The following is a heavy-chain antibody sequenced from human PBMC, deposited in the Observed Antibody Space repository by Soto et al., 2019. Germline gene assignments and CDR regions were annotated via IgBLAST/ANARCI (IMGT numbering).Heavy chain of an antibody. CDR3: ARDQRVVGAAGDYYYGMDV. J-gene: IGHJ6*02. Sequence: ASVKVSCKASGYTFTSYGISWVRQAPGQGLEWMGWISAYNGNTNYAQKLQGRVTMTTDTSTSTAYMELRSLRSDDTAVYYCARDQRVVGAAGDYYYGMDVWGQGTTVTVSS. D-gene: IGHD1-26*01. V-gene: IGHV1-18*04. CDR1: GYTFTSYG. CDR2: ISAYNGNT.